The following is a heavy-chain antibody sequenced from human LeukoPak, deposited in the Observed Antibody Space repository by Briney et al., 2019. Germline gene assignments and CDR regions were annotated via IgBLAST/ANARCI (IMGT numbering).Heavy chain of an antibody. CDR3: ARDGSIHIVVVPAAAFSGNWFDP. J-gene: IGHJ5*02. D-gene: IGHD2-2*01. Sequence: GGSLRLSCAASGFTFSSYATHWVRQAPGKGLEWVAVISYDGSNKYYADSVKGRFTISRDNSKNTLYLQMNSLRAEDTAVYYCARDGSIHIVVVPAAAFSGNWFDPWGQGTLVTVSS. CDR2: ISYDGSNK. CDR1: GFTFSSYA. V-gene: IGHV3-30*01.